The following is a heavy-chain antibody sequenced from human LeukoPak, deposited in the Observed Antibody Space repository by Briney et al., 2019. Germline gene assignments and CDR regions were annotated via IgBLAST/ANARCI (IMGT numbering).Heavy chain of an antibody. D-gene: IGHD3-22*01. V-gene: IGHV1-69*13. CDR3: ARLRGYYDSSGYIDY. J-gene: IGHJ4*02. CDR1: GYTFTSYV. CDR2: IIPIFGTA. Sequence: SVKVSCKASGYTFTSYVISWVRQAPGQGLEWMGGIIPIFGTANYAQKFQGRVTITADESTSTAYMELSSLRSEDTAVYYCARLRGYYDSSGYIDYWGQGTLVTVSS.